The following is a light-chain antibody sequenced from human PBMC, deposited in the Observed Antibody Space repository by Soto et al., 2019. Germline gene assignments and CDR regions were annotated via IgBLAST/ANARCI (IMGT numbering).Light chain of an antibody. J-gene: IGLJ2*01. Sequence: QSALTQPPSASGSPGQSVTISCTGTSSDVGGYKYVSWYQQQPGKAPKLMIYEVSKRPSGVPDRFSGSKSGNTASLTVSGLQAEDEADYYCSSYAGSNNFVVFGGGTQLTVL. CDR3: SSYAGSNNFVV. CDR1: SSDVGGYKY. V-gene: IGLV2-8*01. CDR2: EVS.